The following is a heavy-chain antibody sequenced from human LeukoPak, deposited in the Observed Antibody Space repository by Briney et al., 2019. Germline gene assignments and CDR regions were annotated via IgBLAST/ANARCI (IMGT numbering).Heavy chain of an antibody. Sequence: PSETLSLTCSVSGDSISSSDYYWGWIRQPPGKGLEWIGTFYHSGGTYYNPSLKSRVTISVDTSKNQFSLKLSSVTAADTAVYYCARGSNTTKWIFDIWGQGTMVTVSS. V-gene: IGHV4-39*07. D-gene: IGHD5-12*01. CDR3: ARGSNTTKWIFDI. CDR1: GDSISSSDYY. CDR2: FYHSGGT. J-gene: IGHJ3*02.